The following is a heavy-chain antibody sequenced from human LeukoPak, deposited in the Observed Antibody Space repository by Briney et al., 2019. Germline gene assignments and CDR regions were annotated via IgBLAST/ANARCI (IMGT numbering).Heavy chain of an antibody. CDR1: GGSFSGYC. Sequence: PSETLSLTCAVYGGSFSGYCWSWIRQPPGKGLEWIGEINHSGSTNYNPSLKSRVTISVDTSKNQFSLKLSSVTAADTAVYYCARGRSLRPVPAAYFRWFDPWGQGTLVTVSS. CDR2: INHSGST. D-gene: IGHD2-2*01. V-gene: IGHV4-34*01. J-gene: IGHJ5*02. CDR3: ARGRSLRPVPAAYFRWFDP.